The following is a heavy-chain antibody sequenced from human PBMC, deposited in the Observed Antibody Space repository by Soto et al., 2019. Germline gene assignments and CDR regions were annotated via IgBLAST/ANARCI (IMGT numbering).Heavy chain of an antibody. V-gene: IGHV3-23*01. CDR2: ISGSGGRT. J-gene: IGHJ3*01. CDR3: GRVPNGDYLGAFEF. Sequence: EVQVLESGGALIQPGGSLRLSCAVSGVTFSRYAMTWVRQAPGKGLEWVSAISGSGGRTYYADSVKGRFTISRDNSRNTLFLQMNSLRAEDTAVYYCGRVPNGDYLGAFEFWGQGTMVTVSS. D-gene: IGHD4-17*01. CDR1: GVTFSRYA.